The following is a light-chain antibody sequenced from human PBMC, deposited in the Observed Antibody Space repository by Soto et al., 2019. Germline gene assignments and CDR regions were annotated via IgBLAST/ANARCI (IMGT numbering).Light chain of an antibody. CDR2: GAS. CDR1: QSVSNNY. J-gene: IGKJ3*01. V-gene: IGKV3-20*01. CDR3: QQYGSSPRVT. Sequence: EIVLTQCPGTLSLSPGERATLSCRASQSVSNNYLAWYQKKPVQAPRLIXYGASSRATGIPDRFSGSGSGTDLTLTISRLETEDFAVYYCQQYGSSPRVTFGPGTKVDIK.